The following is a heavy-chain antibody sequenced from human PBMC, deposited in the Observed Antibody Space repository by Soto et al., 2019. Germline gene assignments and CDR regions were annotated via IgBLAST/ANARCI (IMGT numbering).Heavy chain of an antibody. CDR3: ARDALGAFDI. Sequence: GALRLSCAASGFTFSSYAMHWVRQAPGKGLEWVAVISYDGSNKYYADSVKGRFTISRDNSKNTLYLQMNSLRAEDTAVYYCARDALGAFDIWGQGTMVTVS. V-gene: IGHV3-30*04. J-gene: IGHJ3*02. CDR2: ISYDGSNK. CDR1: GFTFSSYA.